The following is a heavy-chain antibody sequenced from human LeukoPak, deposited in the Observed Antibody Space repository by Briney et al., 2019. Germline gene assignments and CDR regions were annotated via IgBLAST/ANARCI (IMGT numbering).Heavy chain of an antibody. D-gene: IGHD2/OR15-2a*01. CDR2: IAGGSTTI. CDR1: GFTLNNYA. V-gene: IGHV3-48*02. Sequence: AGGSLRLSCAASGFTLNNYAMSWVRQAPGKGLEWVSYIAGGSTTIYYADSVKGRFTVSREDAKNSLYLQMNSLRDEDTSVYYCARDTRNWADYWGRGTLVTVSS. CDR3: ARDTRNWADY. J-gene: IGHJ4*02.